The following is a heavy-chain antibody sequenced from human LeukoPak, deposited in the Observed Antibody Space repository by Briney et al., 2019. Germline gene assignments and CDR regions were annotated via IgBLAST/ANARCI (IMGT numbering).Heavy chain of an antibody. V-gene: IGHV4-39*01. D-gene: IGHD2-15*01. CDR1: GGSISNSSYY. CDR2: IYYSGST. CDR3: ARGGECGSCDGFDM. Sequence: SETLSLTCTVSGGSISNSSYYWGWIRQPPGKGLEWIGSIYYSGSTYYNPSLKSRVTISVDTSKNQFSLKLSSVTAADTAVYYCARGGECGSCDGFDMWGQGIMVTVSS. J-gene: IGHJ3*02.